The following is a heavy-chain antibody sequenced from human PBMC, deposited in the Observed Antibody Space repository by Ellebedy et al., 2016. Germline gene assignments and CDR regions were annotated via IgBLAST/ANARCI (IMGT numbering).Heavy chain of an antibody. Sequence: SETLSLXXTVSGGSISSYYWSWIRQSAGKGLEWIGRIYTSGSTNYNPSLKSRVTMSVDTSKNQFSLKLSSVTAADTAVYYCASQETQTTVTTGYFDDWGQGTLVTVSS. CDR3: ASQETQTTVTTGYFDD. J-gene: IGHJ4*02. CDR2: IYTSGST. V-gene: IGHV4-4*07. D-gene: IGHD4-17*01. CDR1: GGSISSYY.